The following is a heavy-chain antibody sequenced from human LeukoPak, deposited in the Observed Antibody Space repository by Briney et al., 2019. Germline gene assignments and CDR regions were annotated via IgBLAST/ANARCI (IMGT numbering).Heavy chain of an antibody. D-gene: IGHD3-10*01. CDR1: GASISSGSYY. CDR3: ARDLDTMVRGVIITLNAFDI. CDR2: VYTSGST. V-gene: IGHV4-61*02. J-gene: IGHJ3*02. Sequence: SETLSLTCTVSGASISSGSYYWSWIRQPAGKGLEWIGRVYTSGSTNYNPSLKSRVNISLDTPKNQFSLKLSSVTAADTAVYYCARDLDTMVRGVIITLNAFDIWGQGTMVTVSS.